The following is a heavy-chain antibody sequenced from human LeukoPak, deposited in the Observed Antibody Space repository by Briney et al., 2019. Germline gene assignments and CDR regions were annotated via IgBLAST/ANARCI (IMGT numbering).Heavy chain of an antibody. Sequence: GGSLRLSCAASGLTFSSHWMHWVRQAPGKGLVWVSRITNDGSSTSYADSVKGRFTISRDNAKNMLYLQVNSLRAEDTAVYYCARTMTGAFFDYWGQGALVTVSS. D-gene: IGHD3-9*01. V-gene: IGHV3-74*01. CDR2: ITNDGSST. CDR3: ARTMTGAFFDY. CDR1: GLTFSSHW. J-gene: IGHJ4*02.